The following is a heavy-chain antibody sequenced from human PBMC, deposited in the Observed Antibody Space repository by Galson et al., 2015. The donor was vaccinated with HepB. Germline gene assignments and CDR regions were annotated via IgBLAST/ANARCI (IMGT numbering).Heavy chain of an antibody. CDR1: GYTFTAFW. CDR2: IDPSDSYT. V-gene: IGHV5-10-1*01. J-gene: IGHJ4*02. Sequence: QSGAEVKKPGESLRISCKGSGYTFTAFWITWVRQIPGKGLEWMGRIDPSDSYTDYSPSFRGHVTISADKSITTAYLQWSSLRASDTAIYYCVSRHYYFASGTLCNVSDYWGQGTLVTVSS. CDR3: VSRHYYFASGTLCNVSDY. D-gene: IGHD3-10*01.